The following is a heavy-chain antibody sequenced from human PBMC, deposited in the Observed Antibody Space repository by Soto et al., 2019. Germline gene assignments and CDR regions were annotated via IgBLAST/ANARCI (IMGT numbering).Heavy chain of an antibody. Sequence: GSLRLSFAACGFTFSSYSTSWVRQAPGKGLEWVSAISGSGGSTYYADSVKGRFTISRDNSKNTLYLQMNSLRAEDTAVYYCAKGPLKLYSSSWYRGRMDVWGQGTTVTV. CDR1: GFTFSSYS. CDR3: AKGPLKLYSSSWYRGRMDV. V-gene: IGHV3-23*01. D-gene: IGHD6-13*01. J-gene: IGHJ6*02. CDR2: ISGSGGST.